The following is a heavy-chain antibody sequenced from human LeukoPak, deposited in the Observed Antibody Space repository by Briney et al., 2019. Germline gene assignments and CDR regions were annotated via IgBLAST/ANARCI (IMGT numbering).Heavy chain of an antibody. D-gene: IGHD3-3*01. J-gene: IGHJ5*02. V-gene: IGHV1-2*02. CDR2: INPNSGGT. CDR3: ARDRGRFLEWPTSQNNWFDP. Sequence: GASVKVSCKASGYTFTGYYMQWVRQAPGQGLEWMGWINPNSGGTNYAQKFQGRVTMTRDTSISTAYMELSRLRSDDTAVYYCARDRGRFLEWPTSQNNWFDPWGQGTLVTVSS. CDR1: GYTFTGYY.